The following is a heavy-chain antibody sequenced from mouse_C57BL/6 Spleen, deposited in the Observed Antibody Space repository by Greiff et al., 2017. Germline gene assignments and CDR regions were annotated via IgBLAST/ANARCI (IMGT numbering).Heavy chain of an antibody. D-gene: IGHD2-5*01. J-gene: IGHJ2*01. CDR3: ARYARSYYSSGFDY. CDR1: GYAFSSSW. V-gene: IGHV1-82*01. Sequence: VQLQQSGPELVKPGASVKISCKASGYAFSSSWMNWVKQRPGKGLEWIGRIYPGDGDTNYNGKFKGKATLTADKSSSTAYMQLSSLTSEDSAVYFCARYARSYYSSGFDYWGQGTTLTVSS. CDR2: IYPGDGDT.